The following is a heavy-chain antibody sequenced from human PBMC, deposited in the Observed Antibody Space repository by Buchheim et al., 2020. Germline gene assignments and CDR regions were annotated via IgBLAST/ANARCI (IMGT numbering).Heavy chain of an antibody. J-gene: IGHJ4*02. CDR1: GFTFSSYS. Sequence: EVQLVESGGGLVQPGGSLRLSCAASGFTFSSYSMNWVRQAPGKGLEWVSYVSTSSSAIHYAHSVKGRFTISRDTTKNSLYLQMNSLRDEDTAVYYCTRDRDYGDRPFGYWGQGTL. D-gene: IGHD4-17*01. CDR2: VSTSSSAI. CDR3: TRDRDYGDRPFGY. V-gene: IGHV3-48*02.